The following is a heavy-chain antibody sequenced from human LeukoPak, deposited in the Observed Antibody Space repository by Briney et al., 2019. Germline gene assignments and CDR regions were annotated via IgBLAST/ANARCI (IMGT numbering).Heavy chain of an antibody. J-gene: IGHJ4*02. CDR1: GFPFSSYA. CDR3: ARDQYSYAHAAH. Sequence: GGSLRLSCEASGFPFSSYAMTWVRQAPGKGLEWVSSIGSDGKTHYSESVKGRFVISRDSFGGMVFLQLNSLRAEDTAVYYCARDQYSYAHAAHWGQGTLVTVSS. CDR2: IGSDGKT. D-gene: IGHD5-18*01. V-gene: IGHV3-23*01.